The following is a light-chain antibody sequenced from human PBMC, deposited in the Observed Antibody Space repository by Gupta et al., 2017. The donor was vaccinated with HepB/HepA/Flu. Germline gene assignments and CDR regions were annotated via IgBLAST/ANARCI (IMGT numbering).Light chain of an antibody. Sequence: QSALTQPASVSGSPGQSITISCTGSSSDIGSHNVVSWYQQHPGKAPKLIISEVNRRPAGVSNRFSGSKSGNTASLTISGLQAEDEADYYCCSYARSCTYVFGTGTKVTVL. J-gene: IGLJ1*01. CDR3: CSYARSCTYV. V-gene: IGLV2-23*02. CDR1: SSDIGSHNV. CDR2: EVN.